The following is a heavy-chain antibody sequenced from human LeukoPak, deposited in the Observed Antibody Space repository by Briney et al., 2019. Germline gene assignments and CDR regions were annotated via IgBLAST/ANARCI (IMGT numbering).Heavy chain of an antibody. V-gene: IGHV3-23*01. CDR3: ARLLAADPQRDR. D-gene: IGHD6-13*01. Sequence: GGSLRLSCAASGFTFSSYAMSWVRQAPGKGLEWVSAISGSGGSTYYADSVKGRFTISRDNSKNTLYLQMNSLRAEDTAVYYCARLLAADPQRDRWGQGILVTVSS. J-gene: IGHJ5*02. CDR2: ISGSGGST. CDR1: GFTFSSYA.